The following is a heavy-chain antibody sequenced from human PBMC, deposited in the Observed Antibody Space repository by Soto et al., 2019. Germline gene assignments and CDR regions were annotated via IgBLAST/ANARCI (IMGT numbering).Heavy chain of an antibody. CDR1: GFTFSSYS. D-gene: IGHD6-13*01. CDR3: ARHPERIAQIGWFDP. J-gene: IGHJ5*02. V-gene: IGHV3-48*01. CDR2: ISSSSSTI. Sequence: PGGSLRLSCAASGFTFSSYSMNWFRQAPGKGLEWVSYISSSSSTIYYADSVKGRFTISRDNAKNSLYLQMNSLRAEDTAVYYCARHPERIAQIGWFDPRGQGTLVTVSS.